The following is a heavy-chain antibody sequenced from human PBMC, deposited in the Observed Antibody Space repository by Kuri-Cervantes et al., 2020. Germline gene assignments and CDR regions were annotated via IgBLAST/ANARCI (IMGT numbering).Heavy chain of an antibody. Sequence: ETLSLTCAASGFTFSRYSMNWVRQAPGKGLEWVSSITSSNDKYYADSMKGRFTISRDNAKNSLYLQMNSLRADDTAVYYCVRDRPFLWIDTYYYYYGMDVWGQGTTVTVSS. CDR1: GFTFSRYS. CDR3: VRDRPFLWIDTYYYYYGMDV. V-gene: IGHV3-21*01. D-gene: IGHD2-2*03. J-gene: IGHJ6*02. CDR2: ITSSNDK.